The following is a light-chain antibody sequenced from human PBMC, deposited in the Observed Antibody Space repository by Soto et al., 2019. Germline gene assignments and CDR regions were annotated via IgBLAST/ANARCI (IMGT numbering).Light chain of an antibody. J-gene: IGKJ5*01. CDR1: QRIRNY. CDR3: QQYNNWPLT. Sequence: DVQMTQSPSSLSASVGERVTITCRASQRIRNYLNWYQQKPGKAPKLPIFAASSLQSGVPSRFSGSGSGTEFTLTISSLQSEDFAVYYCQQYNNWPLTFGQGTRLEIK. CDR2: AAS. V-gene: IGKV1-39*01.